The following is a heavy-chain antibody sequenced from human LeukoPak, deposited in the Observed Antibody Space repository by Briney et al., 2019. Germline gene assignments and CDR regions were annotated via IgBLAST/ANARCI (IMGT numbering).Heavy chain of an antibody. J-gene: IGHJ4*02. CDR2: IYNGDST. V-gene: IGHV3-66*01. CDR3: ARSSAWSRWDY. D-gene: IGHD6-19*01. CDR1: GFTDSTNH. Sequence: GGSLRLSCAAFGFTDSTNHMSWVRQAPGKGLEWVSIIYNGDSTYYADSVKGRFTISRDNSKNTLYLQVNSLRVEDTAVYYCARSSAWSRWDYWGQGTLVTVSS.